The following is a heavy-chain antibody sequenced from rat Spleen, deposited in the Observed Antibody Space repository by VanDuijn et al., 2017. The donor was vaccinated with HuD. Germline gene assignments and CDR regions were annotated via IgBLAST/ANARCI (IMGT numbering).Heavy chain of an antibody. CDR2: ISAGGDST. V-gene: IGHV5-27*01. D-gene: IGHD1-1*01. Sequence: EVQLVESDGGLVQPGRSLKLSCAASGFTFSNYYMAWVRQAPTTGLEWVAYISAGGDSTYCRDSVKGRFTISRDNAKSTLYLQMDSLRSEDTATYYCARETTVGGYFDFWGQGVMVTVSS. CDR3: ARETTVGGYFDF. J-gene: IGHJ2*01. CDR1: GFTFSNYY.